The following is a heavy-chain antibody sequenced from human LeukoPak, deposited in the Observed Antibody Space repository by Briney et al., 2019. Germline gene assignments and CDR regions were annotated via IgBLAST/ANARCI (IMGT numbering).Heavy chain of an antibody. CDR1: GGSISSSGYY. CDR2: IYYSGSA. V-gene: IGHV4-39*07. CDR3: ARDGGYDSSSWKRFYFDY. D-gene: IGHD3-22*01. J-gene: IGHJ4*02. Sequence: SETLSLTCTVSGGSISSSGYYWSWIRQPPGKGLEWIGTIYYSGSAYYNPSLKTQVTISVDTSKNQFSLKLSSVTAADTAVYYCARDGGYDSSSWKRFYFDYWGQGTLVTVSS.